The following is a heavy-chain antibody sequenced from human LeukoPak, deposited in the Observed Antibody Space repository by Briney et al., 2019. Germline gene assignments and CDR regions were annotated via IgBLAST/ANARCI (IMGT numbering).Heavy chain of an antibody. D-gene: IGHD2-15*01. J-gene: IGHJ4*02. V-gene: IGHV3-21*04. CDR2: ISSSYI. Sequence: GGSLRLSCAASGFTFSTYYMNWVRQAPGKGLEWVSSISSSYIYYADAVKGRFTISRDSAKNSLYLQMNSLRAEDTAFYYCARDYCSGGSCYGGHDYWGQGTLVTVSS. CDR1: GFTFSTYY. CDR3: ARDYCSGGSCYGGHDY.